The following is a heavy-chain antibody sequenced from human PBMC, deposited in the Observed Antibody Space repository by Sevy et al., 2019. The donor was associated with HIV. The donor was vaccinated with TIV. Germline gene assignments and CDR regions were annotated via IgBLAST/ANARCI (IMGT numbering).Heavy chain of an antibody. J-gene: IGHJ4*02. D-gene: IGHD3-22*01. CDR1: GFTFSTHA. CDR3: ASDLGYESTGYLPLFDN. CDR2: ISYDGNIE. V-gene: IGHV3-30-3*01. Sequence: GGSLRLSCAASGFTFSTHAMHWVRHVPGKGLEWVAIISYDGNIEYYPDSMKGRFTIYRDESKNTLYLQMNSLRSEDTALYYCASDLGYESTGYLPLFDNWGQGTLVTVSS.